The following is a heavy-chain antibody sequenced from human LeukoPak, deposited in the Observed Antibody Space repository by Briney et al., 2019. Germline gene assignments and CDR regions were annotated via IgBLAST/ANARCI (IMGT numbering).Heavy chain of an antibody. V-gene: IGHV4-59*12. J-gene: IGHJ4*02. CDR2: IYYSGST. CDR3: AGGYSSGWYDYFDY. D-gene: IGHD6-19*01. CDR1: GGSISSYY. Sequence: SETLSLTCTVSGGSISSYYWSWIRQPPGKGLEWIGYIYYSGSTNYNPSLKSRVTISVDTSKNQFSLKLSSVTAADTAVYYCAGGYSSGWYDYFDYWGQGTLVTVSS.